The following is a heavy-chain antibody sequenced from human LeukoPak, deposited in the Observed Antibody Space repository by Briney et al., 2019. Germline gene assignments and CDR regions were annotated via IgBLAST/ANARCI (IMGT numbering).Heavy chain of an antibody. CDR3: ARAKVRSANAEEGAFDI. D-gene: IGHD3-10*01. Sequence: SETLSLTCTVSGGSISSYYWSWIRQPPGKGLEWIGYIYYSGSTNYSPSLKSRVTISVDTSKNQFSLKLSSVTAADTAVYYCARAKVRSANAEEGAFDIWGQGTMVTVSS. CDR2: IYYSGST. J-gene: IGHJ3*02. V-gene: IGHV4-59*01. CDR1: GGSISSYY.